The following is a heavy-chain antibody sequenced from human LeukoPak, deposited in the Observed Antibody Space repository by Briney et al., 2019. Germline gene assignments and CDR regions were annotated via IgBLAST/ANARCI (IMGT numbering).Heavy chain of an antibody. J-gene: IGHJ4*02. Sequence: GGSLRLSCAASGFTFSSYDMHWVRHATGKGLEWVSAIGTAGDTYYPGSVKGRFTISRENAKNSLYLQMNSLRAGDTAVYYCARGGAAAGFDYWGQGTLVTVSS. CDR3: ARGGAAAGFDY. CDR1: GFTFSSYD. D-gene: IGHD6-13*01. CDR2: IGTAGDT. V-gene: IGHV3-13*01.